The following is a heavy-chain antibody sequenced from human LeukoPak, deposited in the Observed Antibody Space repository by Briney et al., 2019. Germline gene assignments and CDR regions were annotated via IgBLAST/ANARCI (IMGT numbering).Heavy chain of an antibody. D-gene: IGHD3-16*01. J-gene: IGHJ4*02. V-gene: IGHV1-69*05. Sequence: SVKVSCKASGGTFSSYTISWVRQAPGQGLEWMGRIIPIFGTADYAQKFQGRITITTDESTSTAYMELSSLRSEDTAVYYCARDRPGMGFDYWGQGTLVTVSS. CDR1: GGTFSSYT. CDR2: IIPIFGTA. CDR3: ARDRPGMGFDY.